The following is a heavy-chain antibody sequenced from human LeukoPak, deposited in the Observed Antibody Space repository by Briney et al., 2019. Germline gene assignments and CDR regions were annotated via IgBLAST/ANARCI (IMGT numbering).Heavy chain of an antibody. CDR2: IYGGGST. D-gene: IGHD1-14*01. J-gene: IGHJ3*01. Sequence: SETLSLTCIVSGGSISVYYWSWIRQPPGKGLEWIGYIYGGGSTNYNPSLKSRVTISVDTSRSQFSLKLSSVTAADTAVYYCARGTYNTSPPDLWGQGTMVTVSS. CDR3: ARGTYNTSPPDL. CDR1: GGSISVYY. V-gene: IGHV4-59*01.